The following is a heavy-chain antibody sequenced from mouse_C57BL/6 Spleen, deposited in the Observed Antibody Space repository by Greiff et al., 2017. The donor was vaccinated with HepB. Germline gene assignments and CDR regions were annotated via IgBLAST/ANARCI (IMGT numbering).Heavy chain of an antibody. CDR1: GYTFTSYG. CDR2: IYPRSGNT. J-gene: IGHJ2*01. Sequence: VQLQQSGAELARPGASVKLSCKASGYTFTSYGISWVKQRTGQGLEWIGKIYPRSGNTYYNEKFKGKATLTADKSSSTAYMELRSLTSEDSAVYFCARPTDYYGSSLYYFDYWGQGTTLTVSS. CDR3: ARPTDYYGSSLYYFDY. V-gene: IGHV1-81*01. D-gene: IGHD1-1*01.